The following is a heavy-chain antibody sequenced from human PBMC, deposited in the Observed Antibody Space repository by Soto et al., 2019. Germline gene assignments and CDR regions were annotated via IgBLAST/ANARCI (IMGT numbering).Heavy chain of an antibody. CDR1: GFTFSSYA. V-gene: IGHV3-23*01. J-gene: IGHJ5*02. Sequence: GGSLRLSCAASGFTFSSYAMSWVRQAPGKGLEWVSAISGSGGSTYYADSVKGRFTISRDNSKNTLYLQMNSLRAEDTAVYYCAKGQRAIFGVAEFDPWGQGTLVTVSS. CDR3: AKGQRAIFGVAEFDP. CDR2: ISGSGGST. D-gene: IGHD3-3*01.